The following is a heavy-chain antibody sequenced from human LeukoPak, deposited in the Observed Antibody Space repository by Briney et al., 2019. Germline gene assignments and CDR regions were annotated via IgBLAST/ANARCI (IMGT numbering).Heavy chain of an antibody. Sequence: AGSLRLSCAASGFTFSNYAMSWVSQAPRKGLEWVSAILGSGGSTYYADSVKGRFTVSRDNSKSTLYLQMNSLRAEDTALYYCAKWGDYDALTGHYVPDYWGQGTLVTVSS. V-gene: IGHV3-23*01. CDR1: GFTFSNYA. CDR3: AKWGDYDALTGHYVPDY. D-gene: IGHD3-9*01. J-gene: IGHJ4*02. CDR2: ILGSGGST.